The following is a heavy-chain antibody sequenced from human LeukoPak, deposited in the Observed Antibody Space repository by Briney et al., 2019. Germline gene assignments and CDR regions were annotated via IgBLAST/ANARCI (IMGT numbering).Heavy chain of an antibody. J-gene: IGHJ4*02. V-gene: IGHV4-39*07. CDR2: IYYSGST. Sequence: SETLSLTCTVSGGSISSSSYYWGWIRQPPGKGLEWIGSIYYSGSTNYNPSLKSRVTISVDTSKNQFSLKLSSVTAADTAVYYCARLPHRVVRGVKARGFDYWGQGTLVTVSS. CDR1: GGSISSSSYY. CDR3: ARLPHRVVRGVKARGFDY. D-gene: IGHD3-10*01.